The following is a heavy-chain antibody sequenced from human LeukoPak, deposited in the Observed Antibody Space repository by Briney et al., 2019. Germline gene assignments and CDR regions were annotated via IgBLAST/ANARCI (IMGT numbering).Heavy chain of an antibody. J-gene: IGHJ6*04. Sequence: SVKVSCKASGGTFSSYAISWVRQAPGQGLEWMGGIIPIFGTANYAQKFQSRVTITADKSTSTAYMELSSLRSEDTAVYYCARDDGSGSYNVVYYGMDVWGKGTTVTVSS. D-gene: IGHD3-10*01. CDR1: GGTFSSYA. V-gene: IGHV1-69*06. CDR2: IIPIFGTA. CDR3: ARDDGSGSYNVVYYGMDV.